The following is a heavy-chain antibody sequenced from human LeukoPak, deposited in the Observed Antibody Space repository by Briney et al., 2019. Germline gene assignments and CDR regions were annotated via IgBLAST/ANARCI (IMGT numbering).Heavy chain of an antibody. V-gene: IGHV1-69*13. D-gene: IGHD6-13*01. CDR2: IIPIFGTA. J-gene: IGHJ5*02. CDR3: VRDEACVEAAAGTLVTPWFDP. CDR1: GGTFSSYA. Sequence: ASVKVSCKASGGTFSSYAISWVRQAPGQGLEWMGGIIPIFGTANYAQKFQGRVTITADESTSTAYMELSSLRSEDTAVYYCVRDEACVEAAAGTLVTPWFDPWGQGTLVTVSS.